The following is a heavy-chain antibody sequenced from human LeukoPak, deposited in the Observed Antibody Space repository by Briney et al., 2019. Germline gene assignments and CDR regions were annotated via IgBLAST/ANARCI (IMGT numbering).Heavy chain of an antibody. D-gene: IGHD3-10*01. J-gene: IGHJ4*02. CDR1: GGSIRSSSYY. V-gene: IGHV4-39*07. CDR2: IYHSGST. Sequence: PSETLSLTCTVSGGSIRSSSYYWGWIRQPPGKGLEWIGSIYHSGSTYYNPSLESRVTISVDTSKNQFSLKLSSVTAADTAVYYCARDPGAAFGELWVDYWGQGTLVTVSS. CDR3: ARDPGAAFGELWVDY.